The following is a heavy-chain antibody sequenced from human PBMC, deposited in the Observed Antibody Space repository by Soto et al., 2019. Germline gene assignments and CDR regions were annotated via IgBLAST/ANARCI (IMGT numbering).Heavy chain of an antibody. CDR2: ISGSGGRS. CDR3: AKDHYYDSSGYPGY. J-gene: IGHJ4*02. CDR1: GFTFSNYA. V-gene: IGHV3-23*01. Sequence: GVSLRLSCAASGFTFSNYAMTWVRQGPGKGLEWVSGISGSGGRSYYADSVKGRFTISRDNSKNTLYLQMNSLRAEDTAVYYCAKDHYYDSSGYPGYWGQGTLVTVSS. D-gene: IGHD3-22*01.